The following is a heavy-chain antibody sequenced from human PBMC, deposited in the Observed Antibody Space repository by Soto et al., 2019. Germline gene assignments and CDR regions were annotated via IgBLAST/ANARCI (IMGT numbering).Heavy chain of an antibody. Sequence: QVQLVQSGADVKKPGASVKVSCKASGYTFTSFGINWVRQAPGQGLEWMGWISGYNGNTNYAQNLQDRVTMTRDRSTSTAYRELRSLRSDDTAVYYCARPTYFYYSAMDVGGQGTTVTVSS. CDR1: GYTFTSFG. CDR2: ISGYNGNT. V-gene: IGHV1-18*01. CDR3: ARPTYFYYSAMDV. J-gene: IGHJ6*02.